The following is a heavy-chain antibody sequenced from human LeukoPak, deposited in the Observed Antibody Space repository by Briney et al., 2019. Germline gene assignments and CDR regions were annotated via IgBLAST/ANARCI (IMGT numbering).Heavy chain of an antibody. J-gene: IGHJ3*01. CDR3: ARQGDLVRGLVTGGLDL. Sequence: GESLKISCQGSGFTFTKNWIGWVRQMPGKGLEWMGIIYPGDSDTRYSLSFQGQVTISADKSISTAYLQWTSLKASDTAMYFCARQGDLVRGLVTGGLDLWGQGKMVTV. CDR2: IYPGDSDT. CDR1: GFTFTKNW. D-gene: IGHD3-10*01. V-gene: IGHV5-51*01.